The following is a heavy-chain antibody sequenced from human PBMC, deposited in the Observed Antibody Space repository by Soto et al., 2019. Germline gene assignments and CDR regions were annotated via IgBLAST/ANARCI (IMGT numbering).Heavy chain of an antibody. D-gene: IGHD5-12*01. V-gene: IGHV4-39*01. CDR1: GGSISSSSYY. J-gene: IGHJ3*02. CDR3: ARFGRGYSGYDAFDI. CDR2: IYYSGST. Sequence: SETLSLTCTVSGGSISSSSYYWGWIRQPPGKGLEWIGSIYYSGSTYYNPSLKSRVTISVDTSKNQFSQKLSSVTAADTAVYYCARFGRGYSGYDAFDIWGQGTMVTVSS.